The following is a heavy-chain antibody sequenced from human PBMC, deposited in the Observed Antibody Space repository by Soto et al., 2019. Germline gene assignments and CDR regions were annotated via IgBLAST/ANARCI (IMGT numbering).Heavy chain of an antibody. J-gene: IGHJ4*02. CDR1: GGSISSGGYS. Sequence: ASETLSLTCAVSGGSISSGGYSWSWIRQPPGKGLEWIGYIYHSGSTYYNPSLKSRVTISVDRSKNQFSLKLSSVTAADTAVYYCARGSPVTTDYWGQGTLVTAPQ. CDR2: IYHSGST. D-gene: IGHD4-17*01. V-gene: IGHV4-30-2*01. CDR3: ARGSPVTTDY.